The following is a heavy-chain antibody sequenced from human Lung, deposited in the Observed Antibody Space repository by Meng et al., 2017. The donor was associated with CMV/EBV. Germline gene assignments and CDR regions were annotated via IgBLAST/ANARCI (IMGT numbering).Heavy chain of an antibody. Sequence: GESXKISXAASGFTFSSYGTHWVRQAPGKGLEWVAFIRYDGKNKYYADSVKGRFTISRDNSKNTLYLQMNSLRAEDTAVYYCAKADGYRYGNYYYYGMDVWGQGTTVTVSS. D-gene: IGHD5-18*01. CDR2: IRYDGKNK. CDR1: GFTFSSYG. CDR3: AKADGYRYGNYYYYGMDV. J-gene: IGHJ6*02. V-gene: IGHV3-30*02.